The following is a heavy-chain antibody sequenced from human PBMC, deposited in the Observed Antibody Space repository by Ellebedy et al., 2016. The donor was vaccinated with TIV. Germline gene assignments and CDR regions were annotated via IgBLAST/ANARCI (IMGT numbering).Heavy chain of an antibody. CDR3: ARGDFDYFDY. CDR1: GYTFTGYY. V-gene: IGHV1-8*02. J-gene: IGHJ4*02. CDR2: INPNSGNT. Sequence: ASVKVSXXASGYTFTGYYMHWVRQAPGQGLEWMGWINPNSGNTGYAQKFQGRVTMTRNTSISTAYMELSSLRSEDTAVYYCARGDFDYFDYWGQGTLVTVSS. D-gene: IGHD2-21*02.